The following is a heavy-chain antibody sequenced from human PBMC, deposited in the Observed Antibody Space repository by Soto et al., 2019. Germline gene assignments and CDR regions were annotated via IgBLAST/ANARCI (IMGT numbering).Heavy chain of an antibody. CDR3: AKAPHPSIAAAGTRFDP. D-gene: IGHD6-13*01. J-gene: IGHJ5*02. V-gene: IGHV3-23*01. CDR2: ISGSGGST. Sequence: GGSMRLSCAASGFTFSSYAMSWVRQAPGKGLEWVSAISGSGGSTYYADSVKGRFTISRDNSKNTLYLQMNSLRAEDTAVYYCAKAPHPSIAAAGTRFDPWGQGTLVTVSS. CDR1: GFTFSSYA.